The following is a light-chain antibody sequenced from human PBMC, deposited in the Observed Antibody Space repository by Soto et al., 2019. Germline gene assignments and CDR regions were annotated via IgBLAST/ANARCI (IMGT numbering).Light chain of an antibody. J-gene: IGLJ3*02. CDR1: NSNIGSSS. CDR2: TTN. Sequence: QSVLTQAPSTSGTPGQRVTISCSGSNSNIGSSSVNWYRQVPGTAPELLIYTTNERPSGVPDRFSGSKYGTSASLAISGLQSEDEAEYFCAAWDDSLNGPVFGGGTKLTVL. V-gene: IGLV1-44*01. CDR3: AAWDDSLNGPV.